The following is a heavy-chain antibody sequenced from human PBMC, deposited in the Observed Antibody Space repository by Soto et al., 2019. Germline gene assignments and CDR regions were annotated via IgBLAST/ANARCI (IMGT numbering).Heavy chain of an antibody. J-gene: IGHJ4*02. CDR3: AKAKGEYRGSIDY. CDR1: GFTFDDYA. D-gene: IGHD5-12*01. Sequence: QPGGSLRLSCAASGFTFDDYAMHWVRQAPGKGLEWVSGISWKTGSIGYADSVKGRFIFSRDNIKNFLYLEMDSLRPEDTALYYCAKAKGEYRGSIDYWGQGALVTVSS. CDR2: ISWKTGSI. V-gene: IGHV3-9*01.